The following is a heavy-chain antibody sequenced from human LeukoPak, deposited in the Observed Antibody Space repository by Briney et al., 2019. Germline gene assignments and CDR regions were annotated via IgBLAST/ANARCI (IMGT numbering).Heavy chain of an antibody. CDR3: ARDPALVAATPYYFDY. D-gene: IGHD2-15*01. V-gene: IGHV3-21*01. J-gene: IGHJ4*02. CDR2: LCSSSSYI. CDR1: GFTFSCYS. Sequence: WGSLRISCAASGFTFSCYSMNRGRPAPGKGLGRVSPLCSSSSYIYYADSVKGRFTISRDNAKNSLYLQMNSLRAEDTAVYYCARDPALVAATPYYFDYWGQGTLVTVSS.